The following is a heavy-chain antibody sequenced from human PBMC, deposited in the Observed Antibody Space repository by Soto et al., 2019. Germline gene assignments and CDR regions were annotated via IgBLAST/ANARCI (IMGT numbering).Heavy chain of an antibody. J-gene: IGHJ4*02. D-gene: IGHD6-19*01. CDR3: ARDREQWLVGYYFDY. V-gene: IGHV3-33*01. CDR1: GFTFSRYG. Sequence: GGSLTLSCAASGFTFSRYGMHWVRQAPGRGLEWVAVIWYDGSNIYYADSVKGRFTISRDNSKDTLDLQMNSLRAEDTAVYYCARDREQWLVGYYFDYWGQGTLVTVYS. CDR2: IWYDGSNI.